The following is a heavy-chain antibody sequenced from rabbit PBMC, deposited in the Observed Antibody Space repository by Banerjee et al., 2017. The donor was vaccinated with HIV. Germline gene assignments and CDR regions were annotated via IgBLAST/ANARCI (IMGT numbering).Heavy chain of an antibody. CDR2: IDPVFGIT. J-gene: IGHJ4*01. D-gene: IGHD3-1*01. V-gene: IGHV1S40*01. CDR3: VRDTWNFNL. Sequence: QSLEESGGDLVKPGASLTLTCTASGFSFSSRYYMCWVRQAPGKGLEWIGYIDPVFGITYFASWVNGRFTISRENTQNTVSLQMNGLTAADTATYFCVRDTWNFNLWGPGTLVTVS. CDR1: GFSFSSRYY.